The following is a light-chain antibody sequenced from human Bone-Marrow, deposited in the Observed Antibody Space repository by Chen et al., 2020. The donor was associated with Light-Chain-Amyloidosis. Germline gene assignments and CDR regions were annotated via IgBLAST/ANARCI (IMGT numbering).Light chain of an antibody. CDR2: DDS. Sequence: SYVLTQPSSVSVAPGQTATIACGGNNIGSTSVHWYQQTPGQAPLLVVYDDSDRPSGIPERLSGSNSGNTATLPSSRVEAGDEADYYCQGWDRSSDRPVFGGGTKLTVL. J-gene: IGLJ3*02. CDR1: NIGSTS. V-gene: IGLV3-21*02. CDR3: QGWDRSSDRPV.